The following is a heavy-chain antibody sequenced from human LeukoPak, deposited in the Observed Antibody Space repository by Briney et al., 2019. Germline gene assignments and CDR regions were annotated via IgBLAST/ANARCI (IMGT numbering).Heavy chain of an antibody. D-gene: IGHD3-10*01. CDR2: VSTSGRST. CDR3: AKGLNAYGSGSYSHLDAFDI. V-gene: IGHV3-23*01. Sequence: GGSLRLSCAASGFTFSTYAMSWVRQAPGNGLEGVSTVSTSGRSTYYADSVKGRFTISRDNSRNTLFLQMNSLRAEDTAVYYCAKGLNAYGSGSYSHLDAFDIWGQGTMVTVSS. J-gene: IGHJ3*02. CDR1: GFTFSTYA.